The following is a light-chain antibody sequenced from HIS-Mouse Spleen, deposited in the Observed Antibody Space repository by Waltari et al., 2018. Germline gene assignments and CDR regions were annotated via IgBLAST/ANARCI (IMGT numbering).Light chain of an antibody. CDR3: QSADSSGTYHVV. CDR1: ALPKQY. CDR2: KDS. Sequence: SYELTQPPSVSVSPGQTARTTSSGDALPKQYAYWYQQKPGQAPVLVIYKDSERPSGIPERFSGSSSGTTVTLTISGVQAEDEADYYCQSADSSGTYHVVFGGGTKLTVL. V-gene: IGLV3-25*03. J-gene: IGLJ2*01.